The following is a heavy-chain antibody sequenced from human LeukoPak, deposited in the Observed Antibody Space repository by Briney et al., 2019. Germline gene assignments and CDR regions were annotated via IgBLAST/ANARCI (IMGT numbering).Heavy chain of an antibody. V-gene: IGHV1-46*01. J-gene: IGHJ4*02. CDR2: INPSCGST. CDR1: GYTFTCYY. CDR3: ARDLPPRRSDY. Sequence: ASVKVSCKASGYTFTCYYMHWLRQPPGQGLEWVGIINPSCGSTSYAQKFQGRVTMTRDMSTSTDYMELSSPRPEDTAVYYGARDLPPRRSDYWGQGTLVTVS.